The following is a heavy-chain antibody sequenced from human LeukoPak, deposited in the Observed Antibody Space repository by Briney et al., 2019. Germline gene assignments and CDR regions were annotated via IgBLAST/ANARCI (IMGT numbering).Heavy chain of an antibody. CDR1: GGSISSYY. Sequence: SETLSPTCTVSGGSISSYYWSWIRQPPGKGLEWIGEINHSGSTNYNPSLKSRVTISVDTSKNQFSLKLSSVTAADTAVYYCARGVLGKGAFDIWGQGTMVTVSS. CDR2: INHSGST. CDR3: ARGVLGKGAFDI. J-gene: IGHJ3*02. V-gene: IGHV4-34*01. D-gene: IGHD7-27*01.